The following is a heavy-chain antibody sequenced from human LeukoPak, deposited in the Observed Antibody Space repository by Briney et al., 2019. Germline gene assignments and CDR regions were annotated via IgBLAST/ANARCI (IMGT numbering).Heavy chain of an antibody. V-gene: IGHV4-4*09. CDR3: ARQLKDYGSGSYPNYYYYYMDV. J-gene: IGHJ6*03. Sequence: SETLSLTCTVSGGSISSYYWSWIRQPPGKGPEWIGYIYTSGSTNYNPSLKSRVTISVDTSKNQFSLKLSSVTAADTAVYYCARQLKDYGSGSYPNYYYYYMDVWGKGTTVTVSS. CDR2: IYTSGST. D-gene: IGHD3-10*01. CDR1: GGSISSYY.